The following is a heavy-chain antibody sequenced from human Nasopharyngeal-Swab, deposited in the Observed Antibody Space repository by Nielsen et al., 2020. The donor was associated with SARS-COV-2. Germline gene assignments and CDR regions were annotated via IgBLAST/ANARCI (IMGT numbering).Heavy chain of an antibody. J-gene: IGHJ6*02. CDR1: GYTFTSYY. CDR2: INPSGGST. CDR3: ARDFRQRWELLHYYYYYGMDV. D-gene: IGHD1-26*01. Sequence: ASVKVSCKASGYTFTSYYMHWVRQAPGQGLEWMGIINPSGGSTSYAQKFQGRVTITRDTSASTAYMELSSLRSEDTAVYYCARDFRQRWELLHYYYYYGMDVWGQGTTVTVSS. V-gene: IGHV1-46*01.